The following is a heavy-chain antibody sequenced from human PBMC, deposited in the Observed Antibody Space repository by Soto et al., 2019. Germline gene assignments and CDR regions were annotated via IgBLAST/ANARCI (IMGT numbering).Heavy chain of an antibody. D-gene: IGHD1-7*01. CDR3: ARVNSITGTIAAFDI. CDR1: GFTFSSYG. J-gene: IGHJ3*02. V-gene: IGHV3-33*01. Sequence: GGSLRLSCAASGFTFSSYGMHWVRQAPGKGLEWVAVIWYDGSNKYYADSVKGRFTISRDNSKNTLYLQMNSLRAEDTAVYYCARVNSITGTIAAFDIWGQGTMVTVPS. CDR2: IWYDGSNK.